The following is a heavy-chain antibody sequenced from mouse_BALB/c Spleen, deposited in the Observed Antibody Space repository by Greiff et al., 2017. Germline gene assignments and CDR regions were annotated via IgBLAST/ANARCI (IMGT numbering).Heavy chain of an antibody. Sequence: QVQLQQPGAELVRPGASVKLSCKASGYTFTSYWINWVKQRPGQGLEWIGNIYPSDSYTNYNQKFKDKATLTVDKSSSTAYMELARLTSEDSAIYYCARGGAPYAMDYWGQGTSVTVSS. J-gene: IGHJ4*01. CDR2: IYPSDSYT. D-gene: IGHD3-1*01. V-gene: IGHV1-69*02. CDR1: GYTFTSYW. CDR3: ARGGAPYAMDY.